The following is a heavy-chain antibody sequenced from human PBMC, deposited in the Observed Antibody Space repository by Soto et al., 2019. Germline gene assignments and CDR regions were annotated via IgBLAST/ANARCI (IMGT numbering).Heavy chain of an antibody. CDR1: GASIGSGAYY. D-gene: IGHD3-22*01. CDR2: IYYSGGT. V-gene: IGHV4-31*02. J-gene: IGHJ5*02. CDR3: ASIYDSSGYYYGNNWFDP. Sequence: PSETLSLTCTVSGASIGSGAYYWSWIRQHPGKGLEWIGYIYYSGGTYYNPSLKSRVTISVDTSKNQFSLELSSVTAADAAVYYCASIYDSSGYYYGNNWFDPWGQGTRVTVSS.